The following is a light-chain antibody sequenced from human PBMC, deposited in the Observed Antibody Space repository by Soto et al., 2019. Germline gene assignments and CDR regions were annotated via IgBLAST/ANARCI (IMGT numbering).Light chain of an antibody. CDR2: WAS. Sequence: DIVMTQSPDSLAVSLGERATITCKSSQNILSSSNNRNFLGWYQLKPGQPPKLLISWASTRESGVPDRFGGSGSGTDFTLTISRLQAEDVAVYYCQQYYDIPPFGQGTKVEI. V-gene: IGKV4-1*01. CDR3: QQYYDIPP. CDR1: QNILSSSNNRNF. J-gene: IGKJ1*01.